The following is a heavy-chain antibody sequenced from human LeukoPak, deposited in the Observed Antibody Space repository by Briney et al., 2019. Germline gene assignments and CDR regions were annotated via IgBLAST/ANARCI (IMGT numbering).Heavy chain of an antibody. Sequence: SETLSLTCTVSGGSISSYYWSWIRQPPGKGLGGIGYIYYSGSTNYNPSLKSRVTISVDTSKNQFSLKLSSVTAADTAVYYCAREAYYDSSGYLSTPYYFDYWGQGTLVTVSS. CDR3: AREAYYDSSGYLSTPYYFDY. J-gene: IGHJ4*02. D-gene: IGHD3-22*01. V-gene: IGHV4-59*01. CDR2: IYYSGST. CDR1: GGSISSYY.